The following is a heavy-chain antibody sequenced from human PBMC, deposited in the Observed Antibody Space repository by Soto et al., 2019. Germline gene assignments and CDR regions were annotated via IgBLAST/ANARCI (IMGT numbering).Heavy chain of an antibody. D-gene: IGHD2-21*01. CDR2: IYHSGIT. J-gene: IGHJ5*02. V-gene: IGHV4-4*02. CDR3: ATLPPRIVVVVTVMPT. Sequence: QVQLRESGPRLVKPSGTLSLTCAVSGGSISSAYWWTWVRQAPGKGLQWIGEIYHSGITNYNPSLRSRVSMSVDKSNNEFSLSLTSVTEADTAVYYCATLPPRIVVVVTVMPTWGQGILVSVSS. CDR1: GGSISSAYW.